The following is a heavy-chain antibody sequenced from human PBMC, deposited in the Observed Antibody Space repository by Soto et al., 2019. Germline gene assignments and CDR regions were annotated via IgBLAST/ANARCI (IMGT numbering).Heavy chain of an antibody. V-gene: IGHV1-2*04. Sequence: ASVKVSCKASGYTFTGYYMHWVRQAPGQGLEWMGWINPNSGGTNYAQKFQGWVTMTRDTSISTAYMELSRLRSDDTAVYYCARDHYTIFGYYYGMDVWGQGTTVTVS. CDR1: GYTFTGYY. CDR2: INPNSGGT. D-gene: IGHD3-3*01. J-gene: IGHJ6*02. CDR3: ARDHYTIFGYYYGMDV.